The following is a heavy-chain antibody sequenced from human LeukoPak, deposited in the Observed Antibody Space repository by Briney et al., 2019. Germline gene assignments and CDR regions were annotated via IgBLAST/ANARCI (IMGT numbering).Heavy chain of an antibody. J-gene: IGHJ6*03. D-gene: IGHD3-10*01. Sequence: GGSLRLSCAASGFTFDDYGMSWVRQAPGKGLEWVSGINWNGGSTGYADSVKGRFTISRDNAKNSLYLQMNSLRAEDTAVYYCARDVRVPFKGVISYYYYYMDVWGKGTTVTVSS. CDR3: ARDVRVPFKGVISYYYYYMDV. V-gene: IGHV3-20*04. CDR1: GFTFDDYG. CDR2: INWNGGST.